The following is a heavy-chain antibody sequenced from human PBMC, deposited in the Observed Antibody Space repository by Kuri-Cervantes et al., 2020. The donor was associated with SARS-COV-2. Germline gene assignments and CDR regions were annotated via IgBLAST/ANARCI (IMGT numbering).Heavy chain of an antibody. J-gene: IGHJ5*02. CDR2: ISGSGGST. V-gene: IGHV3-23*01. CDR1: GFTFSSYA. CDR3: AKDRRMVGATRWFDP. Sequence: GGSLRLSCAASGFTFSSYAMSWVRQAPGKGLEWVSAISGSGGSTYYADSVKGRFTISRDNSKNTLYLQMNSLRAGDTAVYYCAKDRRMVGATRWFDPWGQGTLVTVSS. D-gene: IGHD1-26*01.